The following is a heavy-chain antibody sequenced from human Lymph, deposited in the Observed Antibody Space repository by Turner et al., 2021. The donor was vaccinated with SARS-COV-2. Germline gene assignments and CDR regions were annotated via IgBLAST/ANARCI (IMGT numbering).Heavy chain of an antibody. D-gene: IGHD3-3*01. J-gene: IGHJ6*02. CDR3: AKVRAIFGVVIGGMDV. V-gene: IGHV3-30*18. Sequence: QVQLVESGGGVVQPGRSLRPSCPASGFTFSRYGMHWVRQAPGKGLEWVAVISYDGSNKYYADSVKGRFTISRDNSKNTLYLQMNSLRAEDTAVYYCAKVRAIFGVVIGGMDVWGQGTTVTVSS. CDR2: ISYDGSNK. CDR1: GFTFSRYG.